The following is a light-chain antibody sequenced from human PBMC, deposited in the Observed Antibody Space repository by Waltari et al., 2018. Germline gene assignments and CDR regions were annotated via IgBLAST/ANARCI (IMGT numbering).Light chain of an antibody. V-gene: IGKV3-20*01. CDR1: QSVSSY. Sequence: DIVLTQSPGTVSLSPGERHNFSCWASQSVSSYLAWSQQKPGQAPRLLIYHASTRATGIPDRFSGSGSGTDFSLTISRLEPEDFAMYYCHQYVESPATFGQGTKVEIK. CDR3: HQYVESPAT. CDR2: HAS. J-gene: IGKJ1*01.